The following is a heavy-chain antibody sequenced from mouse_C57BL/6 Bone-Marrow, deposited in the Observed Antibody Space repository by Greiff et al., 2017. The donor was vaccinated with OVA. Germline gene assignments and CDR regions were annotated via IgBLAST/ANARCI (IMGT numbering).Heavy chain of an antibody. Sequence: QVQLQQPGAELVMPGASVKLSCKASGYTFTSYWMHWVKQRPGQGLEWIGEIDPSDSYTNYNQKFKGKSTLTVDKSSSTAYMQLSSLTSEDSAVYYCARRDYGSTPGFAYWGQGTLVTVSA. J-gene: IGHJ3*01. V-gene: IGHV1-69*01. CDR1: GYTFTSYW. D-gene: IGHD1-1*01. CDR3: ARRDYGSTPGFAY. CDR2: IDPSDSYT.